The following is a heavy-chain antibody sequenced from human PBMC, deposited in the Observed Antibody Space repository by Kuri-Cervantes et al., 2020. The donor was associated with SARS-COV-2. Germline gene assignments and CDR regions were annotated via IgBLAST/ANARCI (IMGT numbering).Heavy chain of an antibody. J-gene: IGHJ4*02. CDR2: IKQDGSEK. Sequence: ETLSLTCAASGFTFSSYGMHWVRQAPGKGLEWVANIKQDGSEKYYVDSVKGRFTISRDNAKNSLYLQMNSLRAEDTAVHYCARGLSRKPFDYWGQGTLVTVSS. V-gene: IGHV3-7*01. CDR1: GFTFSSYG. CDR3: ARGLSRKPFDY.